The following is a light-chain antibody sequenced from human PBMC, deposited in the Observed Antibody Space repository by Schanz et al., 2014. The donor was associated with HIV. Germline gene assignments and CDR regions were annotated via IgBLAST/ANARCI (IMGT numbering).Light chain of an antibody. CDR2: EVT. V-gene: IGLV2-8*01. CDR3: CSCTNTNTWV. CDR1: SSDVGDYNY. J-gene: IGLJ3*02. Sequence: QSALTQPPSASGSPGQSVTISCTGTSSDVGDYNYVSWYQQHPGKAPKLMIYEVTKRPSGVPGRFSGSKSGNTASLTVSGLQAEDEGDYYCCSCTNTNTWVFGGGTKLTVL.